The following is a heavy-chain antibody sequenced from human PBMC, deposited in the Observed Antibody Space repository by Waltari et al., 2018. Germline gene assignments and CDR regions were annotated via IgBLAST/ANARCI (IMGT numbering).Heavy chain of an antibody. CDR2: VNTKTGNP. CDR1: GYTFKSYA. Sequence: VQLVQSETEVKKPGASVMVSCKTSGYTFKSYAFSWVRQAPGQGLEWMGWVNTKTGNPTYAQGFRGRFVFSVDTSVSTASLQISSLKAEDTAVYYCARGIQLWGRGSWYFDNWGQGTLVTVSS. D-gene: IGHD3-16*01. V-gene: IGHV7-4-1*02. CDR3: ARGIQLWGRGSWYFDN. J-gene: IGHJ4*02.